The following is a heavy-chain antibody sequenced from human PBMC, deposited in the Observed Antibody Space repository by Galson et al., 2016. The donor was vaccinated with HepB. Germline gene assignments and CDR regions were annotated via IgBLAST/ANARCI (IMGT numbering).Heavy chain of an antibody. D-gene: IGHD3-10*01. V-gene: IGHV3-33*01. CDR3: ARGGNYGFGAIDN. J-gene: IGHJ4*02. Sequence: SLRLSCAASGFTFSTYGMHWVRQAPGKGLEWVAVIWYDESNKYYADSVKGRFAISRDNSKNTLYLQMNSLRAEDTSVYYCARGGNYGFGAIDNWGQGTLVTVSS. CDR2: IWYDESNK. CDR1: GFTFSTYG.